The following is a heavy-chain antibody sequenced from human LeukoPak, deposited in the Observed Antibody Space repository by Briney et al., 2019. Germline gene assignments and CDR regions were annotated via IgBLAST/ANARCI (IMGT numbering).Heavy chain of an antibody. Sequence: PGGSLRLSCAASGFTSSSYAMHWVRQAPGKGLEWVAVISYDGSNKYYADSVKGRFTISRDNSKNTLYLQMNSLRAEDTAVYYCARDQGDGYIMYYFDYWGQGTLVTVSS. J-gene: IGHJ4*02. CDR2: ISYDGSNK. CDR1: GFTSSSYA. V-gene: IGHV3-30-3*01. D-gene: IGHD5-24*01. CDR3: ARDQGDGYIMYYFDY.